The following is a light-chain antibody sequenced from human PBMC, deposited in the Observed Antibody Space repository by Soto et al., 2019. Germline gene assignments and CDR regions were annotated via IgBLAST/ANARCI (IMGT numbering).Light chain of an antibody. CDR3: QLYNSYSEA. Sequence: IQRTQSPSTLSGSVGDRVTITCRASQTISSCFAWYQEKPGKAPKLLIYKASTLKSGVPSRFSGSGSGTEFTLTISILQPDDFATYYCQLYNSYSEAFGQRTKVDI. V-gene: IGKV1-5*03. CDR2: KAS. CDR1: QTISSC. J-gene: IGKJ1*01.